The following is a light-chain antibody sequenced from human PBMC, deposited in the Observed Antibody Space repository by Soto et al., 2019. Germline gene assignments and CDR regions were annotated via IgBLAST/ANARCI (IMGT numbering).Light chain of an antibody. CDR2: KAS. CDR1: QSLNNW. CDR3: QQYNSYSWT. V-gene: IGKV1-5*03. Sequence: DIQMTQFPSTLSASVGDRVTITCRASQSLNNWLAWYPQKPGNAPKLLIYKASNLESGVPSRFSGSGSGTEFTLTISSLQPDDLATYYCQQYNSYSWTFGQGTKVEIK. J-gene: IGKJ1*01.